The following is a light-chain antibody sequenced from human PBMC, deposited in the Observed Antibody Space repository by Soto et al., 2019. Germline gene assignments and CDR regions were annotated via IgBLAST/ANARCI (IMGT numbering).Light chain of an antibody. Sequence: EIVLTQSPGTLSLSPGERATLSCRASESVSDNYLAWYQQRSGQAPRLVIYGASSRASAVPERFSGSGSGEDFTLTISMLEQDVFAYYYCQQYASSPLSVGGGTKVEIK. V-gene: IGKV3-20*01. J-gene: IGKJ4*01. CDR1: ESVSDNY. CDR2: GAS. CDR3: QQYASSPLS.